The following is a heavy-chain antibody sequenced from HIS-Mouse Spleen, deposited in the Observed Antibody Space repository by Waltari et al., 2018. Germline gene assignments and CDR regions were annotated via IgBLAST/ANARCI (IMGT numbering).Heavy chain of an antibody. J-gene: IGHJ6*02. D-gene: IGHD2-15*01. CDR2: ISAYNVNT. Sequence: QVQLVQSGAEVKKPGASVKVSCKASGYTFTSYGISWVRQAPGQGLEWTGGISAYNVNTNYAQKLQGRGTMTTDTSTSTAYMELRSLRSDDTAVYYCARGDNVNYYYGMDVWGQGTTVTVSS. CDR3: ARGDNVNYYYGMDV. V-gene: IGHV1-18*01. CDR1: GYTFTSYG.